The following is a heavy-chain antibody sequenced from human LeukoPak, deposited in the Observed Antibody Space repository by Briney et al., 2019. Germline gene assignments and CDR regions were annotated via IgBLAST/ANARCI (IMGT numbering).Heavy chain of an antibody. Sequence: GGSLRLSCAASGFTFSSYSMNWVRQAPGKGLEWVSSISSSSSYIYYADSVKGRFTISRDNAKNSLYLQMNSLRAEDTAVYYCAKEKAARTKYYFDYWGQGTLVTVSS. J-gene: IGHJ4*02. D-gene: IGHD6-6*01. CDR2: ISSSSSYI. V-gene: IGHV3-21*01. CDR1: GFTFSSYS. CDR3: AKEKAARTKYYFDY.